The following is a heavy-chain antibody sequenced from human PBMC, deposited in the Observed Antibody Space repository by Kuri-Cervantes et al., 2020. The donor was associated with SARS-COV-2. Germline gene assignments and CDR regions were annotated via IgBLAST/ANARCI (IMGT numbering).Heavy chain of an antibody. V-gene: IGHV4-39*07. CDR2: IYYSGST. D-gene: IGHD6-19*01. J-gene: IGHJ4*02. Sequence: SETLSLTCTVSGGSISSSSYYWGWIRQPPGKGLEWIGSIYYSGSTYYNPSLKSRVTIPVATSKNQFSLKLSSVTVADTATYHCARVYIGMAGPLDYWGQGTLVTVSS. CDR3: ARVYIGMAGPLDY. CDR1: GGSISSSSYY.